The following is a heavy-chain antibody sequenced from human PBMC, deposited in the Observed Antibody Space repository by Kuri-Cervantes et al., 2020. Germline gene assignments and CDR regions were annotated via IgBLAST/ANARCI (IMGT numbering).Heavy chain of an antibody. CDR2: IYYSGST. CDR3: ARGGYSSSWYISGTKNWFDP. V-gene: IGHV4-59*13. Sequence: SQTLSLTCAVYGGSISSYYWSWIRQPPGKGLEWIGYIYYSGSTNYNPSLKSRVTISVDTSKNQFSLKLSSVTAADTAVYYCARGGYSSSWYISGTKNWFDPWGQGTLVTVSS. D-gene: IGHD6-13*01. CDR1: GGSISSYY. J-gene: IGHJ5*02.